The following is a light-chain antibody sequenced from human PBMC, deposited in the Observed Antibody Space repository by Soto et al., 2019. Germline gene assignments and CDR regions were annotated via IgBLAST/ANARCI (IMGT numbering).Light chain of an antibody. V-gene: IGKV1-39*01. CDR2: VVS. J-gene: IGKJ2*01. CDR1: QTISRS. CDR3: QQSYSIPYT. Sequence: DIQLTQSPSSLSASVGDRVTITCRASQTISRSLNGYQQKPGEAPKLLMYVVSSLQGGVPSRFSGSESGTDYTLTISSLQPDDFATYYCQQSYSIPYTFGQGTKLEIK.